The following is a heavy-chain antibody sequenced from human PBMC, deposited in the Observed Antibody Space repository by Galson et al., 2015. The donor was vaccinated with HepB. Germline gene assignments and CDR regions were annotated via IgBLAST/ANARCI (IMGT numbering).Heavy chain of an antibody. J-gene: IGHJ4*02. CDR2: MNPNSGNT. D-gene: IGHD2-15*01. CDR1: GYTFTSYD. CDR3: ASEVGYCSGGSCYSDDY. Sequence: SVKVSCKASGYTFTSYDINWVRQATGQGLEWMGWMNPNSGNTGYAQKFQGRVTMTRNTSISTAYMELSSLRSEDTAVYYCASEVGYCSGGSCYSDDYWGQGTLVTVSS. V-gene: IGHV1-8*01.